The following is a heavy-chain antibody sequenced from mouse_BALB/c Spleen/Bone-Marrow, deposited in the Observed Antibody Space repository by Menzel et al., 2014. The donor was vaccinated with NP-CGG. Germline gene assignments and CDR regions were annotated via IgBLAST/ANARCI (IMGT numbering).Heavy chain of an antibody. CDR1: GFTFSSYT. V-gene: IGHV5-6-4*01. CDR3: TRDGKGNYDYAMDY. D-gene: IGHD2-1*01. J-gene: IGHJ4*01. CDR2: ISSGGSYT. Sequence: EVKLMESGGGLVKPGGSLKLSCAASGFTFSSYTMSWVRQTPEKRLEWVATISSGGSYTYYPDSVKGRFTISRDNAKNTLYLQMSSLKSEDIAMYYCTRDGKGNYDYAMDYWGQGTSVTVSS.